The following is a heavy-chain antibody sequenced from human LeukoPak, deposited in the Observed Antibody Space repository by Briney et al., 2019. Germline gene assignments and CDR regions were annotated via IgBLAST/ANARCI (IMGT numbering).Heavy chain of an antibody. D-gene: IGHD5-12*01. CDR1: VGTFSIYA. CDR2: IIPILGIA. Sequence: SVKVSCKPSVGTFSIYAICWVRQAPGQGLEWLCRIIPILGIANYAQKFQGRVTITADKSTSTAYMELSSLRSEDTAVYYCARDHSPIVATRNDDYWGQGTLVTVSS. J-gene: IGHJ4*02. V-gene: IGHV1-69*04. CDR3: ARDHSPIVATRNDDY.